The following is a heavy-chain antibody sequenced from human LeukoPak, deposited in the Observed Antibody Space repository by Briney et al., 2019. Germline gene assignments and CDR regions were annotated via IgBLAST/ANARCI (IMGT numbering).Heavy chain of an antibody. CDR3: AKDLSSGSRRAY. CDR2: ISYDGSNK. J-gene: IGHJ4*02. D-gene: IGHD6-19*01. V-gene: IGHV3-30*18. CDR1: GFTFSTYG. Sequence: GGSLRLSCAASGFTFSTYGMHWVRQAPGKGLEWVAVISYDGSNKYYADSVKGRFTISRDNSKNTPYLQVNSLRAEDTGVYYCAKDLSSGSRRAYWGQGTLVTVSS.